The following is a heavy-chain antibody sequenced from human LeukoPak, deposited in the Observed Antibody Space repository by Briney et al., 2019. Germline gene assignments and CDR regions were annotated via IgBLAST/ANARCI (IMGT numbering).Heavy chain of an antibody. CDR2: IYYSGST. J-gene: IGHJ5*02. D-gene: IGHD4-23*01. V-gene: IGHV4-59*08. CDR3: ARDYGGNFGP. CDR1: GGSISSYY. Sequence: SETLSLTCTVSGGSISSYYWSWIRQPPGKGLEWIGYIYYSGSTYYNPSLKSRVTISVDTSKNQFSLKLSSVTAADTAVYYCARDYGGNFGPWGQGTLVTVSS.